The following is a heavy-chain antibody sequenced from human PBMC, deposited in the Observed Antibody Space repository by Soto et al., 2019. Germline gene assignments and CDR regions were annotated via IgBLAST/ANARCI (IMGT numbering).Heavy chain of an antibody. CDR2: IIPILGIA. CDR3: ARLAGMVRGVSDAFDI. D-gene: IGHD3-10*01. Sequence: QIQLVQSGAEVKKPGSSVKVSCKASGGTFSSYTISWVRQAPGQGLEWMGRIIPILGIANYAQKFQGRVTITADKSTSTAYMELSSLRSEDTAVYYCARLAGMVRGVSDAFDIWGQGTMVTVSS. V-gene: IGHV1-69*02. J-gene: IGHJ3*02. CDR1: GGTFSSYT.